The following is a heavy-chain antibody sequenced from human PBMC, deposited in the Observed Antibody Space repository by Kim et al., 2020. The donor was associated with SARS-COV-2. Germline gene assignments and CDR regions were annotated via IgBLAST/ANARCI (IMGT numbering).Heavy chain of an antibody. CDR2: IYYSGST. D-gene: IGHD4-17*01. CDR1: GGSISSYY. V-gene: IGHV4-59*08. J-gene: IGHJ2*01. CDR3: ARAPDGDPYWYFDL. Sequence: SETLSLTCTVSGGSISSYYWSWIRQPPGKGLEWIGYIYYSGSTNYNPSLKSRVTISVDTSKNQFSLKLSSVTAADTAVYYCARAPDGDPYWYFDLWGRGTLVTVSS.